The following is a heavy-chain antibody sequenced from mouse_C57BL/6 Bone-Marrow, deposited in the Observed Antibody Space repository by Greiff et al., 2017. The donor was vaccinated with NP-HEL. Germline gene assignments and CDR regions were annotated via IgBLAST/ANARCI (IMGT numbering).Heavy chain of an antibody. Sequence: VQLQESVAELVRPGASVKLSCTASGFTFKNTYMHWVKQRPEQGLEWIGRIDPANGNTKYAPKFQGKATITADTSSNTAYLQLSSLTSEDTAIYYGAGAGVITTVEALDYWGQGTTLTVSA. J-gene: IGHJ2*01. CDR1: GFTFKNTY. V-gene: IGHV14-3*01. CDR2: IDPANGNT. D-gene: IGHD1-1*01. CDR3: AGAGVITTVEALDY.